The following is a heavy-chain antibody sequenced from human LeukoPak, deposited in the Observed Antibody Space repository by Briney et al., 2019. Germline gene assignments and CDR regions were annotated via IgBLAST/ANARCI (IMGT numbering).Heavy chain of an antibody. CDR1: GFSLTTSGVG. J-gene: IGHJ4*02. D-gene: IGHD6-13*01. CDR3: AHRQPYSSSWNAGYFNY. CDR2: IYWDDDR. Sequence: SGPTLVNPTQPLTLTCTFSGFSLTTSGVGVGWIRQPPGKALEWLAFIYWDDDRRYSPSLKSRLAITKDTSKNQVVLTMTNMDPVDTATYYCAHRQPYSSSWNAGYFNYWGQGTLVTVSS. V-gene: IGHV2-5*02.